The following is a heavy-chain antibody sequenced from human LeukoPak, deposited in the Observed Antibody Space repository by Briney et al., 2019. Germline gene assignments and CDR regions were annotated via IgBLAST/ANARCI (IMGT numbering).Heavy chain of an antibody. J-gene: IGHJ6*03. V-gene: IGHV4-34*01. D-gene: IGHD3-22*01. CDR1: GGSFSGYY. CDR3: ARGVIGIYYYYYYMDV. CDR2: INDSGST. Sequence: PSETLSLTCAVYGGSFSGYYWSWVRQPPGKGVEWMGEINDSGSTNYTPSLTSRVTISVDTSKNQFSLKLSSVTAADTAVYYCARGVIGIYYYYYYMDVWGKGTTATVSS.